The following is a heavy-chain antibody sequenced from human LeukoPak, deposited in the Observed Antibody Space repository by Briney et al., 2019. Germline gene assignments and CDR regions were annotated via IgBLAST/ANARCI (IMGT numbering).Heavy chain of an antibody. V-gene: IGHV1-24*01. CDR2: FDPEDGET. CDR3: ATTTYNSRVYYMDV. CDR1: GYTLTELS. J-gene: IGHJ6*03. Sequence: GSVKVSCKVSGYTLTELSMHWVRQAPGKGLEWMGSFDPEDGETIYAPKFKGRVTMTEDTSTDTAYMELSSLRSEDTAVYYCATTTYNSRVYYMDVWGKGTTVTVSS. D-gene: IGHD1-20*01.